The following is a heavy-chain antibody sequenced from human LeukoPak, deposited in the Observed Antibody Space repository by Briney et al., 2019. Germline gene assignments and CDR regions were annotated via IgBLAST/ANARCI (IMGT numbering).Heavy chain of an antibody. D-gene: IGHD6-19*01. CDR1: GYSFKDFY. CDR2: NNPRNGDR. CDR3: ARDKGSGWLIDDH. V-gene: IGHV1-2*02. J-gene: IGHJ5*02. Sequence: ASVKVSCKASGYSFKDFYMSWVRQAPGQGLEWMGWNNPRNGDRAYAQKFQGRVTMTMDTSISTAYMELTRLRSDDTAVYYCARDKGSGWLIDDHWGQGTLVTVSS.